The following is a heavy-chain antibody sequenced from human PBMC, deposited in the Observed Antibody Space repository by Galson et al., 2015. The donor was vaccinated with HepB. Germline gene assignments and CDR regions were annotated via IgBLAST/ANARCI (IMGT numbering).Heavy chain of an antibody. Sequence: WIGYIYYSGSTNYNPSLKSRVTISVDTSKNQFSLKLSSVTAADTAVYYCARDRKYYYDSSGYMVRAFDIWGQGTMVTVSS. CDR3: ARDRKYYYDSSGYMVRAFDI. V-gene: IGHV4-59*01. J-gene: IGHJ3*02. D-gene: IGHD3-22*01. CDR2: IYYSGST.